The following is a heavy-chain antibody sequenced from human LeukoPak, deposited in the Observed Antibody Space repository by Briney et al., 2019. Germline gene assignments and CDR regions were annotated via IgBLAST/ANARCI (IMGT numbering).Heavy chain of an antibody. CDR2: INPNSGGT. D-gene: IGHD3-10*01. V-gene: IGHV1-2*02. CDR3: ARAMVRGEGRFDP. CDR1: GYTFTGYY. Sequence: VASVKVSCKASGYTFTGYYMHWVRQAPGQGLEWMGWINPNSGGTNYAQKFQGRVTMTRDTSISTAYMELSRLRSDDTAVYYCARAMVRGEGRFDPWGQGTLVTVSS. J-gene: IGHJ5*02.